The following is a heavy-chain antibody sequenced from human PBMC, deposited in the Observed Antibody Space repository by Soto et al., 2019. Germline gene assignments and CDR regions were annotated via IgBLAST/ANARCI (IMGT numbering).Heavy chain of an antibody. D-gene: IGHD3-22*01. CDR3: AKDGSDSSGYYYYNWFDS. Sequence: EVQLLESGGGLVQPGGSLRLSCAASGFTFSSYAMSWVRQAPGKGLEWVSVISGSGGSTFYADSVKGRFSISRDNSKNTLYLQRNGLRVEDTAVYYCAKDGSDSSGYYYYNWFDSWGQGTLVIVSS. CDR1: GFTFSSYA. V-gene: IGHV3-23*01. J-gene: IGHJ5*01. CDR2: ISGSGGST.